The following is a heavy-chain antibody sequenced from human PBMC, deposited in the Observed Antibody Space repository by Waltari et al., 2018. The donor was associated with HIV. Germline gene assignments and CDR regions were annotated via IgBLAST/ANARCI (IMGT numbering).Heavy chain of an antibody. D-gene: IGHD3-16*01. V-gene: IGHV3-9*01. CDR3: AKVSMIRSAGDRYRHVGN. Sequence: EVQLVESGGGLVQPGRSLKLSCVASGFTFAEYGMHWVREAPEEGREWVSRIGCKSANIDYADSGKGRFTISRDNAKHSLYLHMSNLRAEDTAFYFCAKVSMIRSAGDRYRHVGNWGQGTLVTVSS. CDR2: IGCKSANI. J-gene: IGHJ4*02. CDR1: GFTFAEYG.